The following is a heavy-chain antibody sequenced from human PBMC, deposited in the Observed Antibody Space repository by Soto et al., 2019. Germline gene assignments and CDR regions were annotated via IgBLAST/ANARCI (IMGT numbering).Heavy chain of an antibody. CDR3: ARVPAAIYYYYYYGMDV. CDR1: GFTFSSYE. D-gene: IGHD2-2*02. Sequence: GGSLRLSCAASGFTFSSYEMNWVRQAPGKGLEWVSYISSSGSTIYYADSVKGRFTISRDNAKNSLYLQMNSLRAEDTAVYYCARVPAAIYYYYYYGMDVWGQGTTVTVSS. CDR2: ISSSGSTI. J-gene: IGHJ6*02. V-gene: IGHV3-48*03.